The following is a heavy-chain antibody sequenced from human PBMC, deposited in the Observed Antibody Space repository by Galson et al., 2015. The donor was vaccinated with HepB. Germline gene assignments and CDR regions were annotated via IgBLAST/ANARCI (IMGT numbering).Heavy chain of an antibody. D-gene: IGHD2-21*01. CDR1: GGSISSGDYY. CDR2: IHYSGST. Sequence: TLSLTCTVSGGSISSGDYYWSWIRQPPGKGLEWIGYIHYSGSTYYNPSLKSRVAISVVTSKNEFSLKLSSVTAADTAVYYCARVGVVNADFDYWGQGTLVTVSS. V-gene: IGHV4-30-4*01. CDR3: ARVGVVNADFDY. J-gene: IGHJ4*02.